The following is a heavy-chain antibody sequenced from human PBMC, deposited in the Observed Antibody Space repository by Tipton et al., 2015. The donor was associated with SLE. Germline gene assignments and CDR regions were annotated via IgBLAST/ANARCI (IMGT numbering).Heavy chain of an antibody. J-gene: IGHJ4*02. Sequence: TLSLTCTVSGGSISSSSYYWGWIRQPPGKGLEWIGSIYYSGSTNYNPSLKSRIAISVDTSKNQFSLKLSSVTAADTAVYYCARSTTIAVAGTWGQGTLVTVSS. CDR1: GGSISSSSYY. CDR2: IYYSGST. D-gene: IGHD6-19*01. CDR3: ARSTTIAVAGT. V-gene: IGHV4-39*07.